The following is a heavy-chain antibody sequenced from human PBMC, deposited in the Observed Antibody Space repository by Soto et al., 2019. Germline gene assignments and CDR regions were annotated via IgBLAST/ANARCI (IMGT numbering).Heavy chain of an antibody. Sequence: QVQLQESGPGLVKPSGTLSLTCAVSGGSISSSNWWSWVRQPPGKGLEWIGEIYHSGSTNYNPSLKSRVTLSVDKSKNQFSLKLSSVTAADTAVYYCARLLSSGWSSGWFDPWGQGTLVTVSS. CDR3: ARLLSSGWSSGWFDP. V-gene: IGHV4-4*02. D-gene: IGHD6-19*01. J-gene: IGHJ5*02. CDR1: GGSISSSNW. CDR2: IYHSGST.